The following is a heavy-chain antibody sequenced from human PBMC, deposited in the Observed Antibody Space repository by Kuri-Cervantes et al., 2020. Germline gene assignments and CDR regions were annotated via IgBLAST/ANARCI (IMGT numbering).Heavy chain of an antibody. CDR1: GGSVSSGSYY. CDR3: ARDYGGNSLLTFLDY. J-gene: IGHJ4*02. CDR2: IYYSGST. V-gene: IGHV4-61*01. Sequence: SETLSLTCTVSGGSVSSGSYYWSWIRQPPGKGLEWIGYIYYSGSTNYNPSLKSRVTISVDTSKNQFSLKLSSVTAADTAVYYCARDYGGNSLLTFLDYWGQGTLVTVSS. D-gene: IGHD4-23*01.